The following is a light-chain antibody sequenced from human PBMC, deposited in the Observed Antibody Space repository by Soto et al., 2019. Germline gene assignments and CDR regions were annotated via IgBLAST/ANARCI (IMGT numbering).Light chain of an antibody. CDR1: QSVNSW. J-gene: IGKJ2*01. CDR3: QQYNSYSGT. V-gene: IGKV1-5*03. CDR2: KAS. Sequence: DIQMTQSPSTLSASVGDRVTITCRASQSVNSWLAWYQQKPGKAPKLLIYKASSLESGVPSRFSGSGSGTEFTLTISGLQPDDFATYFCQQYNSYSGTFGQGTKLEIK.